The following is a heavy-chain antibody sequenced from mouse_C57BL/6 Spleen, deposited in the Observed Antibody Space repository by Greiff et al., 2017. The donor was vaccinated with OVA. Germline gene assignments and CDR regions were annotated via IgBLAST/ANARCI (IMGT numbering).Heavy chain of an antibody. V-gene: IGHV14-2*01. D-gene: IGHD2-12*01. Sequence: VQLKQSGAELVKPGASVKLSCTASGFNIKDYYMHWVKQRTEQGLEWIGRIDPEDGETKYAPKFQGKATITADTSSNTAYLQLSSLTSEDTAVYYCARLSYDPWYFDVWGTGTTVTVSS. CDR1: GFNIKDYY. CDR3: ARLSYDPWYFDV. CDR2: IDPEDGET. J-gene: IGHJ1*03.